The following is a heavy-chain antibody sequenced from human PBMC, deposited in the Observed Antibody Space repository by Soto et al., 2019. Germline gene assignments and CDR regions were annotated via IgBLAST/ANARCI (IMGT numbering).Heavy chain of an antibody. CDR2: IYYSGST. V-gene: IGHV4-59*08. D-gene: IGHD6-19*01. J-gene: IGHJ4*02. Sequence: QVQLQESGPGLVKPSETLSLTCTVSGGSISSYYWSWIRQPPGKGLEWIGYIYYSGSTNYNPSLMSRVTISVDTSKNQFSLKLSSVTAADTAVYYCARLCGWSVDYWGQGTLVTVSS. CDR3: ARLCGWSVDY. CDR1: GGSISSYY.